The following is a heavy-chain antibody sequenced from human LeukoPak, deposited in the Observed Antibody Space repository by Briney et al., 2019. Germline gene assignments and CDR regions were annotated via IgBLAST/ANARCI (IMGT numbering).Heavy chain of an antibody. CDR1: GFTFSDYY. Sequence: GGSLRLSCAASGFTFSDYYMSWIRQAPGKGLEWVANIKQDGSEKYYVDSVKGRFTISRDNAKNSLYLQMNSLRAEDTAVYYCARDVEYSSSPHDYWGQGTLVTVSS. V-gene: IGHV3-7*01. CDR3: ARDVEYSSSPHDY. D-gene: IGHD6-6*01. J-gene: IGHJ4*02. CDR2: IKQDGSEK.